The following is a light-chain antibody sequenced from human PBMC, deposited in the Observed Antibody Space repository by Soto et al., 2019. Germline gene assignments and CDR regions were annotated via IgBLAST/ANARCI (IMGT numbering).Light chain of an antibody. V-gene: IGLV1-40*01. CDR3: QSYDSSLSGYV. CDR2: GNS. Sequence: QSVLTQPPSVSGAPGQRVTISCTGSSSNIGAGYDVHWYQQLPGTAPKLLLYGNSNRPSGVPDRFSGSKSGTSASLAITGLQFEDEADYCCQSYDSSLSGYVFGTGTKLTVL. CDR1: SSNIGAGYD. J-gene: IGLJ1*01.